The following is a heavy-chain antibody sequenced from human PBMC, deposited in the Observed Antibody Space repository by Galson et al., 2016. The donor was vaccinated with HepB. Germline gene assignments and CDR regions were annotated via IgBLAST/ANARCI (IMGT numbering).Heavy chain of an antibody. J-gene: IGHJ4*02. D-gene: IGHD6-19*01. V-gene: IGHV3-23*01. Sequence: SLRLSCAASGLTFRNYGMTWVRQAPGKGLEWASIVDNSGDGTSYADSVKGRFTISRDNSKNTLYLQMNSLRAEDTAVYYCVKDGPANGWSDFEYWGQGSLVTVSS. CDR2: VDNSGDGT. CDR3: VKDGPANGWSDFEY. CDR1: GLTFRNYG.